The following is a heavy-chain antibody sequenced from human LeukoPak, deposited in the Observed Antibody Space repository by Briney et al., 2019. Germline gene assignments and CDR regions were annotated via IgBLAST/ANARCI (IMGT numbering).Heavy chain of an antibody. CDR2: ISDTGNT. V-gene: IGHV3-23*01. Sequence: GGSLRLSCAASGFTLSSYAMSWVRQAPGKGLEWVSAISDTGNTYHADSVKGRFTISRDNAKNSLYLQMNSLRAEDMALYYCAKARTATAVTTAWFDPWGQGTLVTVSS. CDR3: AKARTATAVTTAWFDP. J-gene: IGHJ5*02. D-gene: IGHD4-17*01. CDR1: GFTLSSYA.